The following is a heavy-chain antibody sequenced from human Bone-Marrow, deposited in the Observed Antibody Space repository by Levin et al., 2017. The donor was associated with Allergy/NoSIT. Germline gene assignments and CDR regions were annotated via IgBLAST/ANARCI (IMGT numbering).Heavy chain of an antibody. CDR3: ANSLGPPSTTLHDAFDI. D-gene: IGHD1-14*01. V-gene: IGHV3-33*06. Sequence: GGSLRLSCAASGFTFSGYGMHWVRQAPGKGLQWVAVIWYDESIKYYVDSVKGRFTISRDNFKDTLYLQMNSLRTEDTAVYYCANSLGPPSTTLHDAFDIWGQGTMVTVSS. CDR1: GFTFSGYG. CDR2: IWYDESIK. J-gene: IGHJ3*02.